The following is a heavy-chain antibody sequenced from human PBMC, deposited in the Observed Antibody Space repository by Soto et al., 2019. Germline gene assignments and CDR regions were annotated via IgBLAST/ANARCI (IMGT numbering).Heavy chain of an antibody. J-gene: IGHJ3*01. CDR2: IWYDRRSEK. CDR3: AKDRSSIFDAFDV. D-gene: IGHD6-19*01. CDR1: GFTVSSYG. V-gene: IGHV3-33*06. Sequence: QVQLVESGGGVVQPGRSLRLSCAASGFTVSSYGMHWVRQAPGKGLEWVAGIWYDRRSEKYYASSVKGRFTISRDNSDNTLYLQMKYLRAEYTAVYFCAKDRSSIFDAFDVWGQGTRVTVS.